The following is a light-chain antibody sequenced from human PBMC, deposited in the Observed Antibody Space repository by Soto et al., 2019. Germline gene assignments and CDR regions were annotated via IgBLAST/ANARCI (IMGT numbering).Light chain of an antibody. CDR2: EAS. V-gene: IGKV1-5*03. CDR3: QQYNHYSWT. J-gene: IGKJ1*01. CDR1: QSISSY. Sequence: DIQMTQSPSSLSASLGDRVTITCRASQSISSYLNWYQQKPGTAPKLLIYEASTLESGVPSRFSGSRSGTEFTLTISSLQPDDFATYYCQQYNHYSWTFGQGTKVDIK.